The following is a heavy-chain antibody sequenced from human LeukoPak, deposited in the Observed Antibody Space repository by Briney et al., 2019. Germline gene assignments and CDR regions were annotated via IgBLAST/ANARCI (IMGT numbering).Heavy chain of an antibody. J-gene: IGHJ4*02. D-gene: IGHD3-3*01. Sequence: PSETLSLTCTVSGGSISSYYWSWIRQPPGKGLEWIGYIYYSGSTNYNPSLKSRVTMSVDTSKNQFSLKLSSVTAADTAVYYCARDEGIRFLDYWGQGTLVTVSS. CDR1: GGSISSYY. CDR3: ARDEGIRFLDY. CDR2: IYYSGST. V-gene: IGHV4-59*12.